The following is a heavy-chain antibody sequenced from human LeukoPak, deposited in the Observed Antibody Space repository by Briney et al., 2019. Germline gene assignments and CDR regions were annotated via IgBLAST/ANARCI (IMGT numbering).Heavy chain of an antibody. CDR3: AKGSLRIGAFDI. CDR1: GFTVSSNY. D-gene: IGHD3-10*01. J-gene: IGHJ3*02. V-gene: IGHV3-23*01. Sequence: PGGSLRLSCAASGFTVSSNYMSWVRQAPGKGLEWVSAISGSGGSTYYADSVKGRFTISRDNSKNTLYLQMNSLRAEDTAVYYCAKGSLRIGAFDIWGQGTMVTVSS. CDR2: ISGSGGST.